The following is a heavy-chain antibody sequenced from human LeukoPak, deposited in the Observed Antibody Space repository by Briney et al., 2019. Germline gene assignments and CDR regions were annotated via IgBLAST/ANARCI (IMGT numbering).Heavy chain of an antibody. Sequence: GESLKISCKGSGYSFTNYWIGWVRQMPGKGLEWMGIIYPGDSDTRYSPSFQGQVTISADKSISTAYLQWSSLKASDTATYYCARTTYYYDSRGYTFDYWGQGTLVTVSS. CDR2: IYPGDSDT. CDR3: ARTTYYYDSRGYTFDY. J-gene: IGHJ4*02. D-gene: IGHD3-22*01. V-gene: IGHV5-51*01. CDR1: GYSFTNYW.